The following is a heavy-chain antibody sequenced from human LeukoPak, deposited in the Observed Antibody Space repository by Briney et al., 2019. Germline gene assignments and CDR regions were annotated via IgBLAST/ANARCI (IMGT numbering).Heavy chain of an antibody. J-gene: IGHJ4*02. CDR1: GFTFSSYW. CDR2: IKQDGSEK. CDR3: ARQRGYSGYDKDFDY. V-gene: IGHV3-7*01. D-gene: IGHD5-12*01. Sequence: GGSLRLSCAASGFTFSSYWMSWVRQAPGKGLEWVANIKQDGSEKYYVDSVKGRFTISRDNAKNSLYLQMNSLRAEDTAVYYCARQRGYSGYDKDFDYWGQGTLVTVSS.